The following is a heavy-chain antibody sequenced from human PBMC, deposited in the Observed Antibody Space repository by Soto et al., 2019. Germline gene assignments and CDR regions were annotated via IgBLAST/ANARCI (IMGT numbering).Heavy chain of an antibody. CDR3: ARASCGSGVSCSRDY. CDR1: GFSVSVSY. D-gene: IGHD2-15*01. Sequence: GGSLRLSCAASGFSVSVSYMSWVRQAPGKGLESVSVIYSDGDTYHADSVKGRFTISRDNSKNTVHLQMNSLRAEDTAMYYCARASCGSGVSCSRDYWGQGTLVTVS. J-gene: IGHJ4*02. V-gene: IGHV3-53*01. CDR2: IYSDGDT.